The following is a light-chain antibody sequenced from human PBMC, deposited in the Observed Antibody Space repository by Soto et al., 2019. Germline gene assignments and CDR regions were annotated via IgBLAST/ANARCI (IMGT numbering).Light chain of an antibody. J-gene: IGKJ2*01. V-gene: IGKV1-5*03. CDR3: QQYASYPYT. CDR1: QSISTY. Sequence: DIQMTQSPSTLSASVGDRVTITCRASQSISTYLAWFQLKPGKAPGLLIYRASSLESGVPSRFSGSGSGTEFTVTISNLQPDDFATYYCQQYASYPYTFGQGTKLEIK. CDR2: RAS.